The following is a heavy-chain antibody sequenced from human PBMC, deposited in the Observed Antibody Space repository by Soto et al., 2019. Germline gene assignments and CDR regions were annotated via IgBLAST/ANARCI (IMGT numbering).Heavy chain of an antibody. CDR2: IYPGDSDT. J-gene: IGHJ5*02. CDR1: GYSFTSYW. D-gene: IGHD3-10*01. Sequence: PGESLKISCKGSGYSFTSYWISWVRQMPGKGLEWMGIIYPGDSDTRYSPSFQGQVTISADKSISTAYLQWSSLKASDTAMDYRARLSRGVRGWTDNWFDRWGRGTLVTV. CDR3: ARLSRGVRGWTDNWFDR. V-gene: IGHV5-51*01.